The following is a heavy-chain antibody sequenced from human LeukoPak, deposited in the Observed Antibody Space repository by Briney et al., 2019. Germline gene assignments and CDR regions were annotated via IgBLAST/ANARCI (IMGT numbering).Heavy chain of an antibody. J-gene: IGHJ4*02. Sequence: GGSLRLSCVASGLTFSSYWMHWVRQAPGKGLVWVSRINSDGSSTTYADSVKGRFTISRDNAKNTLYLQMNSLRAEDTAVYYCAREGVGATFDCWGQGTLVTVSS. CDR2: INSDGSST. D-gene: IGHD1-26*01. V-gene: IGHV3-74*01. CDR1: GLTFSSYW. CDR3: AREGVGATFDC.